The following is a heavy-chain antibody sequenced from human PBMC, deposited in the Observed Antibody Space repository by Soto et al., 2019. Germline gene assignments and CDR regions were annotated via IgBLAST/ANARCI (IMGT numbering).Heavy chain of an antibody. D-gene: IGHD3-16*01. CDR2: ISKSGSII. Sequence: QVQLVASGEGLVQPGGSLRLSCAASGFTFSDYYMSWLRQPPGKGLAWVSYISKSGSIIHFADSVKGRFAISRDNAKNTLYLQMSSLRAEDTALYYCARDLSPYSDYYDESTSETWFDPWGQGTLVTVSS. V-gene: IGHV3-11*01. CDR1: GFTFSDYY. CDR3: ARDLSPYSDYYDESTSETWFDP. J-gene: IGHJ5*02.